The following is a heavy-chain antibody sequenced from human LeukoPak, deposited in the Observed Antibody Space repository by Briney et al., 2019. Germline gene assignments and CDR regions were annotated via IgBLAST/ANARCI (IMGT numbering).Heavy chain of an antibody. CDR1: GYTFTGYY. D-gene: IGHD3-3*01. J-gene: IGHJ4*02. Sequence: ASVKVSFKASGYTFTGYYMHWVRQAPGQGLAWMGMIIPSDGFTTYAQKFQGRLTMTRDMSTSTVYMELGSLRSEDTALYYCATAGRRLFGVLIPLSFDYWGQGTLVTVSS. CDR3: ATAGRRLFGVLIPLSFDY. CDR2: IIPSDGFT. V-gene: IGHV1-46*01.